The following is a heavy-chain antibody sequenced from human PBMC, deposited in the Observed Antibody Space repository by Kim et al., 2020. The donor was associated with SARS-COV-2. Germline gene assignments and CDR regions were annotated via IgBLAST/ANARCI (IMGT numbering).Heavy chain of an antibody. J-gene: IGHJ4*02. CDR3: ARTEAYDSSGYSSDY. D-gene: IGHD3-22*01. Sequence: RKFQGRVTITADESTSTAYIELSSLRSEDTAVYYCARTEAYDSSGYSSDYWGQGTLVTVSS. V-gene: IGHV1-69*01.